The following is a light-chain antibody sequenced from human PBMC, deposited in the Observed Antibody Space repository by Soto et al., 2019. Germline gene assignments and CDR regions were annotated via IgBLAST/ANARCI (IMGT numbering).Light chain of an antibody. CDR2: EVN. V-gene: IGLV2-14*01. J-gene: IGLJ1*01. CDR1: RSDVGAYNY. CDR3: SSYTSSDSVYV. Sequence: QSALAQPASESGSPGQAITISCTGTRSDVGAYNYVSWYQRHPGKAPKLLIYEVNSRPSGVSDRFSGSKSGNTASLTISGLQAEDEADYYCSSYTSSDSVYVFGSGTKVTVL.